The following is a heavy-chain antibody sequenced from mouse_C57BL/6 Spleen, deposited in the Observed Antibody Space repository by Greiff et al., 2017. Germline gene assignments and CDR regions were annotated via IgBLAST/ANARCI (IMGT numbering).Heavy chain of an antibody. CDR3: GENIDDGYPFAY. D-gene: IGHD2-3*01. CDR2: IWGGGST. J-gene: IGHJ3*01. CDR1: GFSLTSYG. Sequence: VQVVESGPGLVAPSQSLSITCTVSGFSLTSYGVDWVRQPPGKGLEWLGVIWGGGSTNYNSALMSRLSISKDNSRSQVFLKMNSMQTDDTAMYYCGENIDDGYPFAYWGQGTLVTVSA. V-gene: IGHV2-9*01.